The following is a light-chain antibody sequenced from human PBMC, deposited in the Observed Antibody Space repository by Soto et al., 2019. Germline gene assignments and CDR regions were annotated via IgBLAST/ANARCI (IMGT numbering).Light chain of an antibody. V-gene: IGKV1-39*01. J-gene: IGKJ5*01. Sequence: IQMTQPPSSLSASVGARVTITCRASQTISNYLKWYQQKPGKAPYLQNYAASSLQSEHPTRLSGSSSGTDFTLTMTSLQTEDFATYYCQQTYSTPITFGQGTRLEI. CDR3: QQTYSTPIT. CDR1: QTISNY. CDR2: AAS.